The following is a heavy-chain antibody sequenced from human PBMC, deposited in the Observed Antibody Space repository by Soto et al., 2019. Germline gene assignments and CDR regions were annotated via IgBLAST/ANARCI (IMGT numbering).Heavy chain of an antibody. D-gene: IGHD4-17*01. CDR2: ISYDGNNK. V-gene: IGHV3-30*18. J-gene: IGHJ4*02. Sequence: QVQLVESGGGVVQPGRSLRLSCAASGFIFSTYGMHCVRQAPGKGLEWLSVISYDGNNKYYADSVKGRFTISRDNSKNTLWLQMDSLRTEDTAVYYCAKDLLLTTITTVGDWGQGTLVTVSS. CDR3: AKDLLLTTITTVGD. CDR1: GFIFSTYG.